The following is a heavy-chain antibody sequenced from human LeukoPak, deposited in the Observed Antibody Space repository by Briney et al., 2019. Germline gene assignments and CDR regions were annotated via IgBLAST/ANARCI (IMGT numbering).Heavy chain of an antibody. V-gene: IGHV3-30-3*01. CDR3: ASILGYCSSTSCPPTRGYYYYGMDV. Sequence: SCKASGGTFSSYAMHWVRQAPGKGLEWVAVISYDGSNKYYADSVKGRFTISRDNSKNTLYLQMNSLRAEDTAVYYCASILGYCSSTSCPPTRGYYYYGMDVWGQGTTVTVSS. D-gene: IGHD2-2*01. CDR1: GGTFSSYA. CDR2: ISYDGSNK. J-gene: IGHJ6*02.